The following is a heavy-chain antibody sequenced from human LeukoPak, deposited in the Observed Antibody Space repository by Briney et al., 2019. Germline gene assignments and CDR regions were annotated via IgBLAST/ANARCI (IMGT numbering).Heavy chain of an antibody. V-gene: IGHV1-18*01. CDR1: GHTFTSYY. CDR2: ISAYNGQT. Sequence: GASVKVSCKASGHTFTSYYIVWVRRAPGQGLRLMGRISAYNGQTHYAQKVQGRVTMTTDPSTSTVYMELRSLTSDDTALYYCAWDSGAFEIWGQGTMVTVSS. CDR3: AWDSGAFEI. J-gene: IGHJ3*02.